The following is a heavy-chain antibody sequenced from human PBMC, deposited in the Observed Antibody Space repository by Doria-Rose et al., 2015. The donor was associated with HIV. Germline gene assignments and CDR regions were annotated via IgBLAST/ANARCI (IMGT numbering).Heavy chain of an antibody. J-gene: IGHJ4*02. V-gene: IGHV2-26*01. CDR2: IFSDDER. CDR3: ARIKSSRWYHKYYFDF. Sequence: ESGPVLVKPTETLTLTCAVSGVSLSSPGMGVSWIRQPPGKALEWRANIFSDDERFYKTSLKSRLTISRGTSKSQVVLTMTDMDPVDTATYYCARIKSSRWYHKYYFDFWGQGTLVIVSA. D-gene: IGHD6-13*01. CDR1: GVSLSSPGMG.